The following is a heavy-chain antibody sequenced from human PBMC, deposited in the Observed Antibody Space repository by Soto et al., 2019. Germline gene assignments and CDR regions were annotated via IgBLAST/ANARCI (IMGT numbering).Heavy chain of an antibody. D-gene: IGHD4-4*01. Sequence: LTCAVYGGSFSGYYWSWIRQPPGKVLEWIGEINHSGSTNYNPSLKSRVTISVDTSKNQFSLKLSSVTAADTAVYYCARKEVWDYSNSSTTYYYYMDVWGKGTTVTVSS. CDR1: GGSFSGYY. CDR2: INHSGST. J-gene: IGHJ6*03. CDR3: ARKEVWDYSNSSTTYYYYMDV. V-gene: IGHV4-34*01.